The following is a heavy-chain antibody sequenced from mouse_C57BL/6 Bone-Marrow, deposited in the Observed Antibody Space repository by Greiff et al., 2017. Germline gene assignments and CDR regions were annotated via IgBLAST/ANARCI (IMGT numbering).Heavy chain of an antibody. CDR1: GYTFTSYG. CDR3: ARYHYYGSSFDY. Sequence: VQVVESGAELARPGASVKLSCTASGYTFTSYGISWVKQRTGQGLEWIGEIYPRSGNTYYNAKFKGKATLTADKSSSTAYMELRSLTSEDSAVYFCARYHYYGSSFDYWGPGTTLTVSS. CDR2: IYPRSGNT. D-gene: IGHD1-1*01. V-gene: IGHV1-81*01. J-gene: IGHJ2*01.